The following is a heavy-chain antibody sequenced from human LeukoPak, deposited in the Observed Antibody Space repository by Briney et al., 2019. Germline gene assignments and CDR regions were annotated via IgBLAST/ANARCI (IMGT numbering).Heavy chain of an antibody. CDR2: IWYDGSNK. CDR3: ARDRWQQLVSPPE. Sequence: PGRSLRLSCAASGFTFSSYGMHWVRQAPGKGLEGPAVIWYDGSNKYYADSVKGRFTISRDNSKNTLYLQMTILRVEDTALYYCARDRWQQLVSPPEWGQGTLVTVSS. J-gene: IGHJ4*02. D-gene: IGHD6-13*01. V-gene: IGHV3-33*01. CDR1: GFTFSSYG.